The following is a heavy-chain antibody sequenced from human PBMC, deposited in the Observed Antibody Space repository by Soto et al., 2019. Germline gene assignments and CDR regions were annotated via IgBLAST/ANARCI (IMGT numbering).Heavy chain of an antibody. D-gene: IGHD4-17*01. CDR3: ARLTTVTKYYYYYGMDV. V-gene: IGHV1-3*01. J-gene: IGHJ6*02. CDR2: INAGNGNT. CDR1: GYTFTSYS. Sequence: ASVKVSCKASGYTFTSYSMHWVRQSPGQRLEWMGWINAGNGNTKYSQKFQGRVTITRDTSASTVYMELSSLRSEDTAVYYCARLTTVTKYYYYYGMDVWGPGTTVTVSS.